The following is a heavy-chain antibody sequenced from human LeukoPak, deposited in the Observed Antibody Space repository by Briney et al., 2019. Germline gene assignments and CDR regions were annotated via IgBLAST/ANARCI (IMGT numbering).Heavy chain of an antibody. CDR1: GYSISSAYS. CDR3: ARGIMTTGIGGRMDV. CDR2: LYHGGNT. Sequence: PSEILSLTCNVFGYSISSAYSWGWIRQPPGKGLEWIGSLYHGGNTYYSPSLKSRVTISVDTSKNQFSLKLSSVTAADTAVYYCARGIMTTGIGGRMDVWGKGTTVTVSS. D-gene: IGHD4-11*01. V-gene: IGHV4-38-2*02. J-gene: IGHJ6*03.